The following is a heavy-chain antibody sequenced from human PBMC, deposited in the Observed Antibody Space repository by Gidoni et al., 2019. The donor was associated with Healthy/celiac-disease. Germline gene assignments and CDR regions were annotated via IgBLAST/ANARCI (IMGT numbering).Heavy chain of an antibody. V-gene: IGHV3-23*01. CDR2: ISGSGGST. Sequence: EGQLLESGGGLVQPGGSVGLSCEASGFSCRSYAMSWVRQAPGKGLEWVSAISGSGGSTYYADSVKGRFTISRDNSKNTLYLQMNSLRAEDTAVYYCARKIAAAGTRWFDPWGQGTLVTVSS. D-gene: IGHD6-13*01. CDR1: GFSCRSYA. CDR3: ARKIAAAGTRWFDP. J-gene: IGHJ5*02.